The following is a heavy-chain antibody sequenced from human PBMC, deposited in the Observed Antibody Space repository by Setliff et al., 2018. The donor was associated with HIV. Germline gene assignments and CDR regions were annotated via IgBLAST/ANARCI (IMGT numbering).Heavy chain of an antibody. CDR1: GFSVSSSY. J-gene: IGHJ4*02. CDR3: ARPRLYSNALEY. CDR2: IYSSGDT. D-gene: IGHD6-13*01. Sequence: PGGSLRLSCAASGFSVSSSYMSWVRQTPGEGLEWVSSIYSSGDTYHADSVKGRFTLSRDNSKNTVYLQMNSLRPEDTAVYYRARPRLYSNALEYWGQGTLVTVSS. V-gene: IGHV3-66*02.